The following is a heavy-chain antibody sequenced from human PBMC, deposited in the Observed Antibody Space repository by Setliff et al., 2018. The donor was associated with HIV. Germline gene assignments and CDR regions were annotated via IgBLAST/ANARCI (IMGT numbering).Heavy chain of an antibody. V-gene: IGHV4-61*01. CDR2: IYYSGST. J-gene: IGHJ4*02. CDR1: GGSISSGSYY. Sequence: LSLTCTVSGGSISSGSYYWSWIRQPPGKGLEWIGFIYYSGSTNYSPSLKSRVTISVDTSKNQFSLKLSSVTAADTAVHYCARPGVGTVSFDYWGQGTLVTISS. D-gene: IGHD1-7*01. CDR3: ARPGVGTVSFDY.